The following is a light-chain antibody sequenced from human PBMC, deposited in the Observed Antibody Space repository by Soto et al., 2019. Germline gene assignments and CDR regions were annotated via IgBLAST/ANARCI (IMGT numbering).Light chain of an antibody. CDR3: ETWDSLSAGGI. CDR1: NSNIGNNF. V-gene: IGLV1-51*01. Sequence: QSVLTQPPSVSAAPGQKVTISCSGSNSNIGNNFVSWYQQLPGTAPKLLIFDNNKRPSGIPDRFSASKSGTSATLAITGLQTGDEADYYCETWDSLSAGGIFGGGTKVTVL. J-gene: IGLJ2*01. CDR2: DNN.